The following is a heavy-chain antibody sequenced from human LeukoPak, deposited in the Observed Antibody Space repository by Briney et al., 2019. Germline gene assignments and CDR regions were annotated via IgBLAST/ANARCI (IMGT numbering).Heavy chain of an antibody. V-gene: IGHV3-33*01. CDR3: ARDLSAAFDF. D-gene: IGHD6-19*01. J-gene: IGHJ4*02. Sequence: PGGSLRLSCAASGFPFSSYGMHWVRQAPGKGLEWVARLVYDARSDYANSVKGRFSISRDDSKNTLFLDMSNLRVEDTALYYCARDLSAAFDFWGQGVLVTASS. CDR2: LVYDARS. CDR1: GFPFSSYG.